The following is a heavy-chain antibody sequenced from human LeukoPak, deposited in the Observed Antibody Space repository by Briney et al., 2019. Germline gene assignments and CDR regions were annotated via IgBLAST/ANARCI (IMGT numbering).Heavy chain of an antibody. CDR1: GGSISSYY. J-gene: IGHJ5*02. Sequence: SETLSLTCTVSGGSISSYYWSWIRQPPGKGLEWIGHIYGSGSTNYNPSLKSRVTLSVDTSKNQFSLKLSSVTAADTAVYYCAREGTSGTHLNWFDPWGQGALVTVSS. D-gene: IGHD1-1*01. V-gene: IGHV4-59*01. CDR3: AREGTSGTHLNWFDP. CDR2: IYGSGST.